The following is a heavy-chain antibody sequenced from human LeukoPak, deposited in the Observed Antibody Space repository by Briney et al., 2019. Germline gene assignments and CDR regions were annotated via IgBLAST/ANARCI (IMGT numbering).Heavy chain of an antibody. J-gene: IGHJ4*02. CDR1: GGSISSYY. CDR3: ARHPRHLFGVVKGEVDY. D-gene: IGHD3-3*01. CDR2: IYYSGST. Sequence: PSETLSLTCTVSGGSISSYYWSWIRQPPGKGLEWIGYIYYSGSTNYNPSLKSRVTISVDTSKNQFSLKLSSVTAADTAVYYCARHPRHLFGVVKGEVDYWGQGTLVTVSS. V-gene: IGHV4-59*01.